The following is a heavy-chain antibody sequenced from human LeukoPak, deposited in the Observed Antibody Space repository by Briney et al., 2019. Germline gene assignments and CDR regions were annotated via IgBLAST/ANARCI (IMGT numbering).Heavy chain of an antibody. V-gene: IGHV3-7*03. CDR2: IKEDGSEK. D-gene: IGHD2-8*02. CDR3: LPGPITPHIDY. J-gene: IGHJ4*02. Sequence: GGSLRLSCAASGFTFSTYWMTWVRQAPGKGLEWVANIKEDGSEKYYVDSVKGRFTISRDNSKNTLYLQMNSLRAEDTAVYYCLPGPITPHIDYWGQGNLVTVSS. CDR1: GFTFSTYW.